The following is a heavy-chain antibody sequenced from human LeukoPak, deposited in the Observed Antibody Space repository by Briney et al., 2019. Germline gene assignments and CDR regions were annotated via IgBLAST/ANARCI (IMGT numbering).Heavy chain of an antibody. Sequence: PGGSLRLSCAASGFTFSSYSMTWVRQAPGKGLEWVSAISSSSTYISYVDSVKGRFTLSRDNAKSSLYLQMNSLRAEDTAVYYCVKVGTGNEYGSGDFDYWGQGTLVTVSP. CDR1: GFTFSSYS. J-gene: IGHJ4*02. V-gene: IGHV3-21*01. CDR3: VKVGTGNEYGSGDFDY. D-gene: IGHD3-10*01. CDR2: ISSSSTYI.